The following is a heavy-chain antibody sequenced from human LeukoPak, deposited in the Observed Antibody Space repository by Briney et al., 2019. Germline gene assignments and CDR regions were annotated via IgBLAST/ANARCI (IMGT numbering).Heavy chain of an antibody. CDR2: IYYSGST. V-gene: IGHV4-59*01. D-gene: IGHD6-13*01. CDR3: ARDIREQQLVNWFDP. J-gene: IGHJ5*02. CDR1: GGSISSYY. Sequence: SETLSLTCTVSGGSISSYYWSWIRQPPGKGLEWIGYIYYSGSTNYNPSLKSRVTISVDTSKNQFSLKLSSVTAADTAVYYCARDIREQQLVNWFDPWGQGTLVTVSS.